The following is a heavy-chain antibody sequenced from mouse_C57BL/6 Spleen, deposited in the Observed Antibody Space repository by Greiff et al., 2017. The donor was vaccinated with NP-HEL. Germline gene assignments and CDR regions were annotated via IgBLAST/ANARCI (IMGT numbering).Heavy chain of an antibody. CDR3: TTPFYYSNYGY. V-gene: IGHV14-4*01. D-gene: IGHD2-5*01. CDR1: GFNIKDDY. J-gene: IGHJ2*01. Sequence: EVQLQQSGAELVRPGASVKLSCTASGFNIKDDYMHWVKQRPEQGLEWIGWIDPENGATEYASKFQGKATITADTSSNTAYLQLSSLTSEDTAVYYCTTPFYYSNYGYWGQGTTLTVSS. CDR2: IDPENGAT.